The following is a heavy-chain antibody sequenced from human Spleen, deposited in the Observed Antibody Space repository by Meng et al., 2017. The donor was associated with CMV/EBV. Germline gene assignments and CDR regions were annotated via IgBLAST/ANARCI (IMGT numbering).Heavy chain of an antibody. D-gene: IGHD3-10*01. V-gene: IGHV3-30*02. CDR2: TRYDGNYK. Sequence: GGSLRLSCAASGFTFSDHYMSWVRQAPGKGLEWVAFTRYDGNYKDYADSVKGRFTVSRDTSKSTLYLQMNSLRGEDTAVYYCAKDLYPHYYGPGNYGLDVWGQGTTVTVSS. CDR1: GFTFSDHY. CDR3: AKDLYPHYYGPGNYGLDV. J-gene: IGHJ6*02.